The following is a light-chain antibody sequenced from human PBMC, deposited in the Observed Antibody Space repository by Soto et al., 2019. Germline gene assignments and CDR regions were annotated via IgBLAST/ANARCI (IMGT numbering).Light chain of an antibody. CDR2: EGS. CDR3: CSYAGSSTVV. CDR1: SNDVESYNL. Sequence: QSALTQPASVSGSPGQSITISCTGTSNDVESYNLVSWYQQHPGKAPKLMIYEGSKRPSGVSNRFSGSKSGNTASLTISGLQAEDEADYYCCSYAGSSTVVFGGGTKLTVL. J-gene: IGLJ3*02. V-gene: IGLV2-23*01.